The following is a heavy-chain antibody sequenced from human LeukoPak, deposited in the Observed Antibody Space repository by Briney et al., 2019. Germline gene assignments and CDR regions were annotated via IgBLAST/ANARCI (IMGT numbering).Heavy chain of an antibody. D-gene: IGHD3-10*01. CDR1: GGALSNYY. Sequence: SETLSLTCTVSGGALSNYYWSWIRQYPGQGLEWIGYIYYSGSTTYNPSLESRVTISVDTSKNQFSLKLTSVTAADTVVYYCARAGGNRFDPWGQGILVTVSS. V-gene: IGHV4-59*01. J-gene: IGHJ5*02. CDR2: IYYSGST. CDR3: ARAGGNRFDP.